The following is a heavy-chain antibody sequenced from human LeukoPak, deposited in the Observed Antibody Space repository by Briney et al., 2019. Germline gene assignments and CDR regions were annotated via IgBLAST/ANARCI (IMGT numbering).Heavy chain of an antibody. J-gene: IGHJ4*02. CDR3: AKGYSRVDY. CDR2: INPSDSDT. D-gene: IGHD5-12*01. V-gene: IGHV5-51*01. Sequence: GESPKISCKASGYFFTSYWIGWVRQMPGKGLEWMGIINPSDSDTRYSPSFQGQVTISADKSISTVYLQWSSLKASDTAKYYCAKGYSRVDYWGQGTLVTVSS. CDR1: GYFFTSYW.